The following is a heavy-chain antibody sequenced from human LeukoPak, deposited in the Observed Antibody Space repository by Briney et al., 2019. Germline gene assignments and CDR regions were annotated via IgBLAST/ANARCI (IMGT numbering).Heavy chain of an antibody. V-gene: IGHV4-39*07. CDR3: ARDKFLRAAAGFSFRKRNNWFDP. CDR1: GGSISSSSYY. CDR2: IYYSGST. Sequence: SETLSLTCTVSGGSISSSSYYWGWIRQPPGKGLEWIGSIYYSGSTYYNPSLKSRVTISVDTSKNQFSLKLSSVTAADTAVYYCARDKFLRAAAGFSFRKRNNWFDPWGQGTLVTVSS. J-gene: IGHJ5*02. D-gene: IGHD6-13*01.